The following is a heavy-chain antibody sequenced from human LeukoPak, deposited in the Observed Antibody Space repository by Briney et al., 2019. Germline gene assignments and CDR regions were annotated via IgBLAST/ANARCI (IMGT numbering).Heavy chain of an antibody. CDR2: ISYDGSNK. CDR3: ARDWVSMVRGASQGY. CDR1: GFTFSSYA. D-gene: IGHD3-10*01. V-gene: IGHV3-30-3*01. J-gene: IGHJ4*02. Sequence: GGSLRLSCAASGFTFSSYAMHWVRQAPGKGLEWVAVISYDGSNKYYADSVKGRFTISRDNSKNTLYLQMNSLRAEGTAVYYCARDWVSMVRGASQGYWGQGTLVTVSS.